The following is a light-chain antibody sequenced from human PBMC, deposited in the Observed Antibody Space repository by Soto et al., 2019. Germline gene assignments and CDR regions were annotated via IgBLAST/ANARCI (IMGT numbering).Light chain of an antibody. CDR3: QQRSNWPYT. Sequence: EIVLTQSPATLSLSPGERATLSCRASQSVNSYLAWYQQSPGQAPRLLIYDVSNRATGIPARFSGSGSGTDVTLTIGSLEPEDFAVYYCQQRSNWPYTFGQGTKLEIK. V-gene: IGKV3-11*01. CDR2: DVS. J-gene: IGKJ2*01. CDR1: QSVNSY.